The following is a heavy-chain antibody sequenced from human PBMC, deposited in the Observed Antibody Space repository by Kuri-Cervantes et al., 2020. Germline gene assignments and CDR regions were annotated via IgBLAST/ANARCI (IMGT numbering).Heavy chain of an antibody. CDR2: ISGSGGST. Sequence: GESLKISCAASGFTFSSYAMSWVRQAPGKGLEWVSAISGSGGSTYYADSVKGRFTISRDNSKNTLYLQMNSLKDEDTAVYYCATATSSLGYWGQGTLVTVSS. D-gene: IGHD3-16*01. CDR3: ATATSSLGY. CDR1: GFTFSSYA. V-gene: IGHV3-23*01. J-gene: IGHJ4*02.